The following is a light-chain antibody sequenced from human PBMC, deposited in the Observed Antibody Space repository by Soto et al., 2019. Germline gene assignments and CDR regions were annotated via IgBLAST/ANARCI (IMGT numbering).Light chain of an antibody. Sequence: DIQMIQSPSSLSASIGDRVTITCQASHDIDNVLNWYQQKPGKAPKLLIYDAFNLETGVPSRFSGSGSGTDFTLTISSLQPEDIATYYCQHYDFLLRRTFGQGTKVEIK. V-gene: IGKV1-33*01. CDR3: QHYDFLLRRT. J-gene: IGKJ1*01. CDR2: DAF. CDR1: HDIDNV.